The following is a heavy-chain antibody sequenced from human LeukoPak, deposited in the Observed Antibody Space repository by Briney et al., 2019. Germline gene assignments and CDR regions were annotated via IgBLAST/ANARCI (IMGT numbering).Heavy chain of an antibody. J-gene: IGHJ4*02. CDR2: ISWNSGSI. D-gene: IGHD6-13*01. Sequence: GRSLRLSCAASGFTFDDYAMYWARQAPGKGLEWVAGISWNSGSIGYADSVKGRFTISRDNTKNSLYLQMNSLRAEDTALYYCAKAKYSSSWYGDYWGQGTLVTVSS. CDR3: AKAKYSSSWYGDY. CDR1: GFTFDDYA. V-gene: IGHV3-9*01.